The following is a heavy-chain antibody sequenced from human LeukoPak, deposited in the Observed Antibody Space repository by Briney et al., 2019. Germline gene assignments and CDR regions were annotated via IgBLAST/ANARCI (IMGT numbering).Heavy chain of an antibody. CDR3: ARDRPMYDYVWGIFG. V-gene: IGHV3-30-3*01. CDR1: GFTFSSYA. J-gene: IGHJ4*02. Sequence: PGGSLRLSCAASGFTFSSYAMHWVRQAPGKGLEWVAVISYDGSNKYYADSVKDRFTISRDNAKNTLYLQMNSLRAEDTAVYYCARDRPMYDYVWGIFGWGQGTLVTVSS. D-gene: IGHD3-16*01. CDR2: ISYDGSNK.